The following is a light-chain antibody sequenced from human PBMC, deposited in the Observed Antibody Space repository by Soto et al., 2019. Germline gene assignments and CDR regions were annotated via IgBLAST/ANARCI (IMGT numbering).Light chain of an antibody. V-gene: IGKV3-20*01. Sequence: EIVLTQSPGTLSLSPGERATLSCRASQSVSSSYLAWYQQKPGQAPRLLIYGASSRATGIPDRFSGSGSGTDFTLTISRLEPKAFAVYYCQQYGSSPSITFGQGTRLEIK. J-gene: IGKJ5*01. CDR1: QSVSSSY. CDR2: GAS. CDR3: QQYGSSPSIT.